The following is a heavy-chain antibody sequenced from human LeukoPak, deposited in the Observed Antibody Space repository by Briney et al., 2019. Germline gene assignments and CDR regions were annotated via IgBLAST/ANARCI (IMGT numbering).Heavy chain of an antibody. D-gene: IGHD6-13*01. J-gene: IGHJ5*02. CDR2: ISAYNGNT. V-gene: IGHV1-18*04. CDR1: GYTFTGYY. Sequence: GASVKVSCKASGYTFTGYYMHWVRQAPGQGLEWMGWISAYNGNTNYAQKLQGRVTMTTDTSTSTAYMELRSLRSDDTAVYYCARDWGFYSSSWTNWFDPWGQGTLVTVSS. CDR3: ARDWGFYSSSWTNWFDP.